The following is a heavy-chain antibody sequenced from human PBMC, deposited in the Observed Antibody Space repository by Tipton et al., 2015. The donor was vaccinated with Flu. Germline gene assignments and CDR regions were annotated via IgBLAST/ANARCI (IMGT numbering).Heavy chain of an antibody. CDR1: GGSISSYY. CDR3: ARGDCSSTSCLDY. V-gene: IGHV4-59*01. D-gene: IGHD2-2*01. Sequence: LRLSCTVSGGSISSYYWSWIRQPPGKGLEWIGYIYYSGSTNYNPSLKSRVTISVDTSENQFSLKLSSVTAADTAVYYCARGDCSSTSCLDYWGQGTLVTVSS. CDR2: IYYSGST. J-gene: IGHJ4*02.